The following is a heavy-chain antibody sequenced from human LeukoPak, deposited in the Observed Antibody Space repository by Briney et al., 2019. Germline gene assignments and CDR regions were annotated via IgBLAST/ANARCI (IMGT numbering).Heavy chain of an antibody. D-gene: IGHD2-2*01. CDR2: INPNSGGT. V-gene: IGHV1-2*02. J-gene: IGHJ4*02. CDR3: ARSVVVVPAAISSY. CDR1: GYTFTGYY. Sequence: ASVKVSCKASGYTFTGYYMHWVRQAPGQGLEWMGWINPNSGGTNYAQKFQGRVTMTRDTSISTAYMELSRLRSDDTAAYYCARSVVVVPAAISSYWGQGTLVTVSS.